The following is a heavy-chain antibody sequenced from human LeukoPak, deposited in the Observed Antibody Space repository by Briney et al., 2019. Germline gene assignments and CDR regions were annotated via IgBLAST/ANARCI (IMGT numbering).Heavy chain of an antibody. J-gene: IGHJ6*04. CDR2: ISGSAGGT. Sequence: GGSLRLSCAVSGITLSNYGMSWVRQAPGKGLEWVAGISGSAGGTIYAASVKGRFTISRDNPKNTLYLQMNSLRAEDTAVYYCARGGYYDFWSGAMDVWGKGTTVIVSS. D-gene: IGHD3-3*01. CDR3: ARGGYYDFWSGAMDV. V-gene: IGHV3-23*01. CDR1: GITLSNYG.